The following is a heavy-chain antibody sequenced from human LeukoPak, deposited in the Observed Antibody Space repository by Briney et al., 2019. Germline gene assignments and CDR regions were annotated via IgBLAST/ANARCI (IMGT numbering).Heavy chain of an antibody. Sequence: SETLSLTCTVSGGSISSSRYYWGWIRQPPGKGLEGIGSIYYSGSTYYSPSFKSRVTISVDTSKNQSSLKLSSVTAADTAVYYCARHRSTVTYSWFDSWGQGTLVTVSS. V-gene: IGHV4-39*01. CDR2: IYYSGST. CDR1: GGSISSSRYY. J-gene: IGHJ5*01. D-gene: IGHD4-11*01. CDR3: ARHRSTVTYSWFDS.